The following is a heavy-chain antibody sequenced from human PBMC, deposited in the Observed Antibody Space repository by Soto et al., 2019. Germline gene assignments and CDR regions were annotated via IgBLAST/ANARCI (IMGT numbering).Heavy chain of an antibody. CDR2: ISGGNGNT. J-gene: IGHJ4*02. Sequence: GASGKVSCKAFGYTFRSYGMHWVRQAPGQRLEWMGWISGGNGNTKYSQKFQDRVTITRDTSANTVYMEVNSLRSEDTAVYYCARLYSSGDWGQGTLVTVSS. V-gene: IGHV1-3*01. CDR3: ARLYSSGD. CDR1: GYTFRSYG. D-gene: IGHD6-19*01.